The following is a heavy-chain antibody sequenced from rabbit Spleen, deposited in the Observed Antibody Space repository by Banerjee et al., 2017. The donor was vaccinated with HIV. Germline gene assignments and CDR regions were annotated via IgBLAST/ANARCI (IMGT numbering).Heavy chain of an antibody. CDR2: INTVTGKT. CDR1: GFSFSDRDV. Sequence: EQLEESGGGLVKPEGSLTLTCKASGFSFSDRDVMCRVRQAPGKGLEWIACINTVTGKTVYASWAKGRFIMSTTASTTVTLQMTSLTAADTATYFCARDLAGAIGWNFYLWGQGTLVTVS. J-gene: IGHJ6*01. D-gene: IGHD4-1*01. V-gene: IGHV1S45*01. CDR3: ARDLAGAIGWNFYL.